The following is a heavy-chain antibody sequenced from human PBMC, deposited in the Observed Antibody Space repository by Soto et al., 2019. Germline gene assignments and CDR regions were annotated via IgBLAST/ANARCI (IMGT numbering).Heavy chain of an antibody. J-gene: IGHJ5*02. D-gene: IGHD3-10*01. V-gene: IGHV1-69*08. Sequence: QVQLVQSGAEVKKPGASLRVSCETSGDTSTIYTITWVRQAPGQGLQWMGRIVPLLRITNYAQEFQGRLTITADSSTSSAHLELASLTSEDTAVYYCATDQFGAGRVGVHSWGQGTLVIVSS. CDR1: GDTSTIYT. CDR3: ATDQFGAGRVGVHS. CDR2: IVPLLRIT.